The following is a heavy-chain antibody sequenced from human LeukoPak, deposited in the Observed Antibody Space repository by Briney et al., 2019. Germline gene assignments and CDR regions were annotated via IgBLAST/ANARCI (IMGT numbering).Heavy chain of an antibody. CDR3: ASISHVWSGYYTVHHDY. Sequence: ASVKVSCKASGYTFTGYYMHWVRQAPGQGLEWMVWINPHSGDTNYAQKFQGRVTMTRDTSISTAYMELSSLRSDDTAVYYCASISHVWSGYYTVHHDYWGQGTLVTVSS. J-gene: IGHJ4*02. CDR2: INPHSGDT. CDR1: GYTFTGYY. V-gene: IGHV1-2*02. D-gene: IGHD3-3*02.